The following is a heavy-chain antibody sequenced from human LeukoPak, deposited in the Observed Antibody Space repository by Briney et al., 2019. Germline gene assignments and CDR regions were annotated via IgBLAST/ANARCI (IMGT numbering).Heavy chain of an antibody. CDR1: GFTLSSYG. CDR2: ISYDGSSK. J-gene: IGHJ4*02. D-gene: IGHD5-24*01. CDR3: AKAVRMATIRNSHYFDY. Sequence: GGSLRLSCAASGFTLSSYGMHWVRQAPGKGLEWVAVISYDGSSKYYADSVKGRFTISRDNSKNTLYLQMNSLRAEDTAVYYCAKAVRMATIRNSHYFDYWGQGTLVTVSS. V-gene: IGHV3-30*18.